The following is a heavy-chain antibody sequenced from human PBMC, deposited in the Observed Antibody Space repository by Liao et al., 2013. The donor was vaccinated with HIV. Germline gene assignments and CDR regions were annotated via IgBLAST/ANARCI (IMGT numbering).Heavy chain of an antibody. D-gene: IGHD3-9*01. CDR1: GDSISSGSYY. Sequence: QVQLQESGPGLVRPSQTVSLTCTLSGDSISSGSYYWSWIRQPAGKGLEWIGRIYTSGTTKYNPSLKSRVTISVDTPKNQFSLRLSSVTAADTAVYYCARGGGREXHXGITLVLEVTVTVGSRXLYYG. V-gene: IGHV4-61*02. J-gene: IGHJ6*01. CDR3: ARGGGREXHXGITLVLEVTVTVGSRXLYYG. CDR2: IYTSGTT.